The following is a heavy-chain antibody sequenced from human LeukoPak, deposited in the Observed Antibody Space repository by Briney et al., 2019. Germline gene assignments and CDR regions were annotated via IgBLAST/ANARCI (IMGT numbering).Heavy chain of an antibody. Sequence: SQTLSLTCTVSGGSISSGGYYWSWIRQHPGKGLEWIGYIYYSGSTYYNPSLKSRVTISVDTSKNQFSLKLSSVTAADTAVYYCARSPDGYNFYFDYWGQGTLVTVSS. V-gene: IGHV4-31*03. CDR2: IYYSGST. CDR1: GGSISSGGYY. J-gene: IGHJ4*02. D-gene: IGHD5-24*01. CDR3: ARSPDGYNFYFDY.